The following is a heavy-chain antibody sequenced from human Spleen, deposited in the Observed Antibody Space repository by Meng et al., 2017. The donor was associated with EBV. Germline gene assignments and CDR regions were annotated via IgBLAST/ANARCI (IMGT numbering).Heavy chain of an antibody. D-gene: IGHD3-16*01. V-gene: IGHV1-69*06. CDR2: IIPLFGTT. CDR3: ASSLGGSVAPV. J-gene: IGHJ4*02. Sequence: QVQLVEAGAEVKKPGSPVKVSCRASGGTFANYDVSWVRQAPGQGLEWMGGIIPLFGTTDYARKFKGRLTITADKSTLTAFMELSSLTSQDTAVYYCASSLGGSVAPVWGQGVLVTVSS. CDR1: GGTFANYD.